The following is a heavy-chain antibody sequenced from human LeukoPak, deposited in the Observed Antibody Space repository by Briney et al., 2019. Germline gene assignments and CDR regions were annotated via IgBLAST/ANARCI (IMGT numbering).Heavy chain of an antibody. D-gene: IGHD4-17*01. CDR3: ARERATVTTELDC. Sequence: SETLSLTCTVSGGSISGYYWSWIRQPAGKGLEWIGRVFTSGSTNYNPSVKSRVTISIDKSKNEFYLNLNSVTATDTALYYCARERATVTTELDCWGQGILVTVSP. J-gene: IGHJ4*02. V-gene: IGHV4-4*07. CDR1: GGSISGYY. CDR2: VFTSGST.